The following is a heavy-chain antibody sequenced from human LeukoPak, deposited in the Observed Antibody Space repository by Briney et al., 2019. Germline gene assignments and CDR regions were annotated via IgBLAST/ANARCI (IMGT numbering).Heavy chain of an antibody. D-gene: IGHD2-2*01. CDR3: ASTDAAVPAAMTWFDP. V-gene: IGHV4-39*01. CDR1: GGSIRSSSHF. Sequence: SETLSLTCAVSGGSIRSSSHFWGWIRQPPGKGLEWIGMIYHSGSTYYNPSIKSRVTISVDTSKNEFSLRLSSVTAADTAMYYCASTDAAVPAAMTWFDPWGQGTLVTVSS. J-gene: IGHJ5*02. CDR2: IYHSGST.